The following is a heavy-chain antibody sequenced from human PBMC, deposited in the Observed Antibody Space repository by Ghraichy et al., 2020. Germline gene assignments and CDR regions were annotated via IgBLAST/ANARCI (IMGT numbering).Heavy chain of an antibody. V-gene: IGHV3-74*01. Sequence: GGSLRLSCAASGFTFSSYWMHWVRQAPGKGLVWVSRINTDGSNTRYADSVKGRFTISRDNAKNTLYLQMNSLRAEDTAVYYCARSTVGSFDYWGQGTLVTVSS. J-gene: IGHJ4*02. D-gene: IGHD2-2*01. CDR3: ARSTVGSFDY. CDR2: INTDGSNT. CDR1: GFTFSSYW.